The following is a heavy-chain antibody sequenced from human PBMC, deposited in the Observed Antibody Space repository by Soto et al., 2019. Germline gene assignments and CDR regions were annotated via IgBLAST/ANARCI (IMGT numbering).Heavy chain of an antibody. CDR1: GFTFSSYG. D-gene: IGHD1-26*01. CDR2: ISYDGSNK. V-gene: IGHV3-30*18. Sequence: GGSLRLSCAASGFTFSSYGMHWVRQAPGKGLEWVAVISYDGSNKYYADSVKGRFTISRDNSKNTLYLQMNSLRAEDTAVYYCAKDRGPSGRGSYHALDYWGQGTLVTVSS. CDR3: AKDRGPSGRGSYHALDY. J-gene: IGHJ4*02.